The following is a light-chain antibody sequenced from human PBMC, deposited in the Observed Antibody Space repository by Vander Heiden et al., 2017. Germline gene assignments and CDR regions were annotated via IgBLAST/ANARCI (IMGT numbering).Light chain of an antibody. Sequence: QSVLTQPPSVSGPPGQRVTISCTGSSSNIGAGYDVHWYQQLPGTAPKLLIYGNSNRPSGVPDRFSGSKSGTSASLAITGLQAEDEADYYCQSYDSSLIVVFGGGTKLTVL. CDR2: GNS. J-gene: IGLJ2*01. CDR3: QSYDSSLIVV. CDR1: SSNIGAGYD. V-gene: IGLV1-40*01.